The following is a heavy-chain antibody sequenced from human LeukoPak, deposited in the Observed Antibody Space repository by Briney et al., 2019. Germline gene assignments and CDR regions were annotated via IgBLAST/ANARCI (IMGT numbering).Heavy chain of an antibody. CDR3: TTELDIRPNHY. CDR2: IKRKSDGGTT. D-gene: IGHD3-22*01. V-gene: IGHV3-15*01. CDR1: GFALSNYW. J-gene: IGHJ4*02. Sequence: PGGSLRLSCAASGFALSNYWMNWVRQAPGKGLEWVGRIKRKSDGGTTDYAAPVKGRFTISRDDSKNTLYLQMNSLKSEDTAVYYCTTELDIRPNHYWGQGTLVTVSS.